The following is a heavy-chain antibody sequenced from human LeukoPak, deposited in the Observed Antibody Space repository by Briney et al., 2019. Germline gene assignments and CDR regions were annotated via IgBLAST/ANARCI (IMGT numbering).Heavy chain of an antibody. CDR3: ARDKVTVTKRSNWFDP. CDR1: GGSISSGYY. J-gene: IGHJ5*02. Sequence: PSETLSLTCTVSGGSISSGYYWGWIRQPPGKGLEWIGSIYHSGSTYYNPSLKSRVTISVDTSKNQFSLKLSSVTAADTAVYYCARDKVTVTKRSNWFDPWGQGTLVTVSS. CDR2: IYHSGST. V-gene: IGHV4-38-2*02. D-gene: IGHD4-17*01.